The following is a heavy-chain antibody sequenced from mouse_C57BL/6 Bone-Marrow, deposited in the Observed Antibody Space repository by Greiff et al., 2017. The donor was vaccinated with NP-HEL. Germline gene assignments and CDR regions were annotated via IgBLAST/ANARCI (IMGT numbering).Heavy chain of an antibody. CDR3: ARRWDYFDY. CDR1: GYTFTSYW. CDR2: IHPNSGST. Sequence: QVQLQQPGAELVKPGASVTLSCKASGYTFTSYWMHWVKQRPGQGLEWIGMIHPNSGSTNYNEKFMSKATLTVAKSSSIAYMKLRSLTSDDSAVYYCARRWDYFDYWGQGTTLTVSS. J-gene: IGHJ2*01. D-gene: IGHD1-1*02. V-gene: IGHV1-64*01.